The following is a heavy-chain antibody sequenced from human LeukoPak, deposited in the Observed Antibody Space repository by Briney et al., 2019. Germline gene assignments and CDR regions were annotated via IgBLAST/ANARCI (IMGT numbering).Heavy chain of an antibody. D-gene: IGHD3-16*01. CDR1: GFTFSSYW. CDR2: INHNGNVN. CDR3: ARGGGLDV. V-gene: IGHV3-7*03. Sequence: GGSLRLSCAASGFTFSSYWMNWARQAPGKGLEWVASINHNGNVNYYVDSVKGRFTISRDNAKNSLNLQMSNLRAEDTAVYFCARGGGLDVWGQGPTVTVS. J-gene: IGHJ6*02.